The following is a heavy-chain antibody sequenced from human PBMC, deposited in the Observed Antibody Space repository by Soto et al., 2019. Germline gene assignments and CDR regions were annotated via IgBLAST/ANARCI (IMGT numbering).Heavy chain of an antibody. CDR3: AKDRDSSSWSSAWYFDL. Sequence: SETLSLTCTVSGGSISSGGYYWSWIRQHPGKGLEWIGYIYYSGSTYYNPSLKSRVTISVDTSKNQFSLKLSSVTAADTAVYYCAKDRDSSSWSSAWYFDLWGRGTLVTVSS. J-gene: IGHJ2*01. CDR1: GGSISSGGYY. V-gene: IGHV4-31*02. D-gene: IGHD6-13*01. CDR2: IYYSGST.